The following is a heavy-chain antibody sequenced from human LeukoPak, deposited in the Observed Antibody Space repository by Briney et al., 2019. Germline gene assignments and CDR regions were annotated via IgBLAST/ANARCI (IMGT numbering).Heavy chain of an antibody. Sequence: GGSLRLSCVASGFTFSSYAMSWVRQAPGKGLEWVSVISGSVTSTYYADSVKGRFTISRDNSKNTLNLQMNSLRAEDTAVYYCAKYDSSVYYYVQLDYWGQGTLVTVSS. D-gene: IGHD3-22*01. CDR2: ISGSVTST. CDR1: GFTFSSYA. CDR3: AKYDSSVYYYVQLDY. J-gene: IGHJ4*01. V-gene: IGHV3-23*01.